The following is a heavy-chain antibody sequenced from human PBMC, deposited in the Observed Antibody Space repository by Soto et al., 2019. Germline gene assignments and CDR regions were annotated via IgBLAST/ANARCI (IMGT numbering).Heavy chain of an antibody. CDR1: GFTFSSYA. J-gene: IGHJ4*02. Sequence: EVQLLESGGGLVQPGGSLRLSCAASGFTFSSYAMSWVRQAPGKGLEWVSAISGSGGSSYYADSVKGRFTISRDNSKNTLYLQMNSLRAEDTAVYYCAKDEDYYDSSGYCSYWGQGTLVTVSS. CDR2: ISGSGGSS. CDR3: AKDEDYYDSSGYCSY. D-gene: IGHD3-22*01. V-gene: IGHV3-23*01.